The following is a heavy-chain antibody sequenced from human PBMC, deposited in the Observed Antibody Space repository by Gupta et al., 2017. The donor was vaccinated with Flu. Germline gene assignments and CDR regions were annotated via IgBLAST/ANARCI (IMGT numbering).Heavy chain of an antibody. CDR1: GGSISSSNW. J-gene: IGHJ4*02. D-gene: IGHD3-10*01. CDR3: ARAYASYCLED. Sequence: QVQLQESGPGLVKPSGTLYLTCAVSGGSISSSNWWSWVRQAPGKGPEWIGETYHSGRTNYNPSLKSRVTISVDKSKNQFSLNLTSVTAADTAIYYCARAYASYCLEDWGQGTLVTVSS. CDR2: TYHSGRT. V-gene: IGHV4-4*02.